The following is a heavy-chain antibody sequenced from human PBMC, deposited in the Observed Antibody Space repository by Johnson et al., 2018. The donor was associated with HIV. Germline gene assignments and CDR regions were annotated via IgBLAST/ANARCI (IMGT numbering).Heavy chain of an antibody. Sequence: VQLVESGGGLVQPGRSLRLSCVTSGFTFDDYGMHWVRQAAGKGLEWVSGISWNSGSIAYGDSVKGRFTISRDNAKNSLYLQMNSLRAGDTAVYYCARATTPHYAFDIWGQGTMVTVCS. J-gene: IGHJ3*02. CDR2: ISWNSGSI. D-gene: IGHD1-1*01. CDR3: ARATTPHYAFDI. V-gene: IGHV3-9*01. CDR1: GFTFDDYG.